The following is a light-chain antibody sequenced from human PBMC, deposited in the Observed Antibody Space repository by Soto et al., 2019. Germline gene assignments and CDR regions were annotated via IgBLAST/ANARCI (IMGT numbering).Light chain of an antibody. V-gene: IGKV1-12*01. CDR2: ATS. CDR1: QGISTW. CDR3: QQTNNFPFT. Sequence: DIQMTQSPSSVSASVGDRVTITCRASQGISTWLAWYQRKPGKAPKLLIYATSSLQGGVPSRFSGSGSGTDFTLTISSLQPEDFAIYYCQQTNNFPFTFGPGTKVDIK. J-gene: IGKJ3*01.